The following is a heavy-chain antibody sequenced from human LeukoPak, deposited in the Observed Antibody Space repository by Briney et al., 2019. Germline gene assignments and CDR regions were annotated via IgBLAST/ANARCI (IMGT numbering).Heavy chain of an antibody. CDR3: ARLDSNGWFDY. Sequence: SGPALVKPTQTLTLTCTFSGFSLSTREMRLSWIRQPPGKALEWLARIDWDDDKFYSTSLKTRLTISKDTSKNQVVLTMTNMDPVDTATYYCARLDSNGWFDYWGQGTLVTVSS. V-gene: IGHV2-70*04. D-gene: IGHD6-19*01. J-gene: IGHJ4*02. CDR2: IDWDDDK. CDR1: GFSLSTREMR.